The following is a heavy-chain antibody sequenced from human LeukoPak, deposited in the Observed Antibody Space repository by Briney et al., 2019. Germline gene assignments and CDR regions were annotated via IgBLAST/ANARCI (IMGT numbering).Heavy chain of an antibody. J-gene: IGHJ4*02. CDR3: ARVRYSSGWYGRY. CDR1: GYSFTSYW. Sequence: GESLKISCQGSGYSFTSYWIGWVRQMPGKGLEWMGIIYPGDSDTRYSPSFQGQVTISADKSISTAYLQWSSLKASDTAMYYCARVRYSSGWYGRYWGQGTLVTVSS. V-gene: IGHV5-51*01. CDR2: IYPGDSDT. D-gene: IGHD6-19*01.